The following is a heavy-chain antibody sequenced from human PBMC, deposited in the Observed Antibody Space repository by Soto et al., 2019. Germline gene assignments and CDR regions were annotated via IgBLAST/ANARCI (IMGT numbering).Heavy chain of an antibody. CDR1: GFIFRNYW. V-gene: IGHV3-7*01. J-gene: IGHJ4*02. Sequence: ELQLVESGGGLVQPGGSLRLPCAVSGFIFRNYWMAWARQAPGKGLEWVAVVKQDGSETHYVDSVRGRLTISRDNAKNSLYLQMNSLRADDTAVYYCTRDWDYWGQGTLVTVSS. CDR3: TRDWDY. CDR2: VKQDGSET.